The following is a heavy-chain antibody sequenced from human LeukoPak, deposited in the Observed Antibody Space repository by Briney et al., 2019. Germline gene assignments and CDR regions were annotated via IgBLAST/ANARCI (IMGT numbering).Heavy chain of an antibody. V-gene: IGHV4-4*02. Sequence: SETLSLTCIVSGGSISSLNSWSWLRQPPGKGLEWIGEMYLGGTTNFNPSLKSRVTILIDKSKNQLSLQLTSVTAADTAVYYCAGLEGRYSTDWFYFFDYWGQGALVTVSS. J-gene: IGHJ4*02. CDR2: MYLGGTT. CDR1: GGSISSLNS. D-gene: IGHD6-19*01. CDR3: AGLEGRYSTDWFYFFDY.